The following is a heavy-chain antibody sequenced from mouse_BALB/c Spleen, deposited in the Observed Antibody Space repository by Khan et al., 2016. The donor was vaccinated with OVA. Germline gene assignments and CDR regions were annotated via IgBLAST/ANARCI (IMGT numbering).Heavy chain of an antibody. CDR1: GYTFTSYW. J-gene: IGHJ4*01. D-gene: IGHD1-1*01. V-gene: IGHV1S41*01. CDR3: ARENYSGRSGYAMDY. CDR2: IGPGSSNT. Sequence: DLVKPGASVKLSCKASGYTFTSYWINWIKQRPGQGLEWIGRIGPGSSNTYYNEMFKGKATLTVDTSSSTAYIQLSSLSSEDSAVFFCARENYSGRSGYAMDYRGQGTSVTVSS.